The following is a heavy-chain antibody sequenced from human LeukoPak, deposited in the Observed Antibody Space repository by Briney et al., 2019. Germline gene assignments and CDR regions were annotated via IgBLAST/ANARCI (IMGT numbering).Heavy chain of an antibody. CDR1: GFTFTSYS. CDR3: AKPRGGASVFDS. CDR2: IISTSNVI. V-gene: IGHV3-48*01. D-gene: IGHD3-16*02. Sequence: PGGSLRLSCAASGFTFTSYSMNWVRQAPGKGLEWISYIISTSNVIYYADSVKGRFSISRDNSKNTLNLQMNSLRAEDTAVYYCAKPRGGASVFDSWGQGTLVTVSS. J-gene: IGHJ4*02.